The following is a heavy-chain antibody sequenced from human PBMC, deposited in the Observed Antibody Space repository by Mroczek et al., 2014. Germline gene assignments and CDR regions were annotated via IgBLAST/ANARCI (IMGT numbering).Heavy chain of an antibody. CDR3: ASVGADRGGHAFDI. J-gene: IGHJ3*02. Sequence: QVQLVESGPGLVKPSQTLSLTCTVSGGSISSGSYYWSWIRQPAGKGLEWIGRIYTSGSTNYNPSLKSRVTMSVDTSKNQFSLKLSSVTAADTAVYYCASVGADRGGHAFDIWGQGTMVTVSS. CDR1: GGSISSGSYY. CDR2: IYTSGST. D-gene: IGHD1-26*01. V-gene: IGHV4-61*02.